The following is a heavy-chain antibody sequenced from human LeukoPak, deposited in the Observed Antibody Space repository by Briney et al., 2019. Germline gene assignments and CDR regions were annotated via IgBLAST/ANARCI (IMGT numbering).Heavy chain of an antibody. CDR2: IYWDDDK. CDR1: GFSLSTSGVG. CDR3: AHSRWGAGDFDY. V-gene: IGHV2-5*02. D-gene: IGHD7-27*01. Sequence: SGPTLVNPTQTLTLTCTFSGFSLSTSGVGVGWIRQPPGKALEWPALIYWDDDKRYSPSLKSRLTITKDTSKNQVVLTMTNMDPVDTATYYCAHSRWGAGDFDYWGQGTLVTVSS. J-gene: IGHJ4*02.